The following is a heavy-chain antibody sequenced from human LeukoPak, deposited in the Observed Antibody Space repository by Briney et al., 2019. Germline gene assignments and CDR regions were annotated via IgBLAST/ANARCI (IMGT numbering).Heavy chain of an antibody. D-gene: IGHD3-9*01. Sequence: ASVKVSCKASGYTFTSYGISWVRQAPGQGREGMGGISAYNGNTNYAQKLQGRVTMTTDTSTSTAYMELRSLRSDDTAVFYCARDGYFDWLLTYYYYGMDVWGQGTTVTVSS. CDR3: ARDGYFDWLLTYYYYGMDV. V-gene: IGHV1-18*01. CDR2: ISAYNGNT. CDR1: GYTFTSYG. J-gene: IGHJ6*02.